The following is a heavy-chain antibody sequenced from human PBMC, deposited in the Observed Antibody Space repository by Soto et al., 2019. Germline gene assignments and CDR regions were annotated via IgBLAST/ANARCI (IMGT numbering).Heavy chain of an antibody. V-gene: IGHV1-18*01. CDR1: GYTFTSYG. Sequence: QVQLVQSGAEVKKPGASVKVSCKASGYTFTSYGISWVRQAPGQGLEWMGWISAYNGNTNYAQKLQGRVTMTTDTSTSTAYMELRSLRYDDTAVYYCASSAYYDFWSGLRAYYYYGMDVWGQGTTVTVSS. D-gene: IGHD3-3*01. J-gene: IGHJ6*02. CDR3: ASSAYYDFWSGLRAYYYYGMDV. CDR2: ISAYNGNT.